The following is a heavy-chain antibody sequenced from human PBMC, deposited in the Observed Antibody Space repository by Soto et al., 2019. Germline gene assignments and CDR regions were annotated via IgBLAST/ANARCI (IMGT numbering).Heavy chain of an antibody. CDR3: ARLTMIRGVIIPFDS. D-gene: IGHD3-10*01. J-gene: IGHJ4*02. CDR2: IYYSGST. V-gene: IGHV4-39*01. Sequence: PSETLSLTCTVSGGSVSSSSYYWGWLRQPPGKGLEWIGSIYYSGSTYYNPSLKSRITINPDTSKNQFSLQLNSVTPEDTAVYFCARLTMIRGVIIPFDSWGQGTLVTVSS. CDR1: GGSVSSSSYY.